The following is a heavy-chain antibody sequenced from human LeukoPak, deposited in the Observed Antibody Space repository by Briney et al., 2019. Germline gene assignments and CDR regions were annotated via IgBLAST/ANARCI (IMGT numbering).Heavy chain of an antibody. V-gene: IGHV3-48*01. CDR3: ARDSGYLDY. Sequence: GGSLRLSCAASGFTFSTYSMNWVRQAPGKGLEWVSYISSSSSTIYYADSVKGRFTISRDNAKNSLYLQMNSLRAEDTAVYYCARDSGYLDYWGQGTLVTVSS. CDR2: ISSSSSTI. CDR1: GFTFSTYS. J-gene: IGHJ4*02. D-gene: IGHD2-15*01.